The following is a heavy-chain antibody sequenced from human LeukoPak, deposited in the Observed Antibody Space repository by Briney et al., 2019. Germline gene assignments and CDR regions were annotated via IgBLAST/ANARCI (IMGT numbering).Heavy chain of an antibody. D-gene: IGHD3-22*01. CDR2: ISTSSSYI. CDR1: GFTFSSYS. Sequence: GGSLRLSCAAYGFTFSSYSMNWVRQAPGKGLEWVSFISTSSSYIYYADSVKGRFTISRDNSKNTLYVQMHSLRSEDTAVYYCAKGFDYYDTSGPFDYWGQGTLVTVSS. V-gene: IGHV3-21*06. CDR3: AKGFDYYDTSGPFDY. J-gene: IGHJ4*02.